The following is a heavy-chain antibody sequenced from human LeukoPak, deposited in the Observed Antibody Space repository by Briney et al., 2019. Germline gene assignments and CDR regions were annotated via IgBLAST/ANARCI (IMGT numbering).Heavy chain of an antibody. Sequence: PGGSLRLSCAASGFTFSSYGMHWVRQAPGKGLEWVAVISYDGSNKYYADSVKGRFTISRDNSKNTLYLQMNGLRAEDTAVYYCAKDGEYSGYPWFRAFDIWGQGTMVTVSS. CDR2: ISYDGSNK. CDR1: GFTFSSYG. CDR3: AKDGEYSGYPWFRAFDI. J-gene: IGHJ3*02. D-gene: IGHD5-12*01. V-gene: IGHV3-30*18.